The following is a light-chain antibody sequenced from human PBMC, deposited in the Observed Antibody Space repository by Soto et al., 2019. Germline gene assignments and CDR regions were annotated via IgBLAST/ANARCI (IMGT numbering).Light chain of an antibody. CDR3: CSYAGSYV. CDR1: SSDVGGYNY. CDR2: DVS. J-gene: IGLJ1*01. Sequence: QSALTQPRSVSGSPGQSVTISRTGTSSDVGGYNYVSWYQQHPGKAPKLMIYDVSKRPSGVPDRFSGSKSGNTASLTISGLLAEDEADYYCCSYAGSYVFGTGTKLTVL. V-gene: IGLV2-11*01.